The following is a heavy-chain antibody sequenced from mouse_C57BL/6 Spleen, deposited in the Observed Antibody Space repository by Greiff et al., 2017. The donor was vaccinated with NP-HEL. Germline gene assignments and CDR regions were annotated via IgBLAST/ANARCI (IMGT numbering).Heavy chain of an antibody. CDR3: ARYLYYGSEGYYAMDY. CDR1: GFTFTDYY. Sequence: EVKLVESGGGLVQPGGSLSLSCAASGFTFTDYYMSWVRQPPGKALEWLGFIRNKANGYTTEYSASVKGRFTISRDNSQSILYLQMNALRAEDSATYYCARYLYYGSEGYYAMDYWGQGTSVTVSS. V-gene: IGHV7-3*01. CDR2: IRNKANGYTT. D-gene: IGHD1-1*01. J-gene: IGHJ4*01.